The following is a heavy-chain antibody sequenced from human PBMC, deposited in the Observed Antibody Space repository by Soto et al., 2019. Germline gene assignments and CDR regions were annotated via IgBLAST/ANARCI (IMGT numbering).Heavy chain of an antibody. D-gene: IGHD4-17*01. Sequence: SVKVSSKASGGTFSSYTISWVRQAPGQGLEWMGRIIPILGIANYAQKFQGRVTITADKSTSTAYMELSSLRSEDTAVYYCARDFHYGRGFDYWGQGTLVTVSS. CDR2: IIPILGIA. CDR1: GGTFSSYT. V-gene: IGHV1-69*04. CDR3: ARDFHYGRGFDY. J-gene: IGHJ4*02.